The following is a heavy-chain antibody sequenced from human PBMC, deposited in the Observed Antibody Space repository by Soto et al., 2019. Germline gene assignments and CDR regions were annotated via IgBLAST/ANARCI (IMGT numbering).Heavy chain of an antibody. CDR3: ARGLASGDY. V-gene: IGHV1-46*03. D-gene: IGHD6-6*01. J-gene: IGHJ4*02. CDR1: GYTLTSFY. Sequence: QVQLVQPGAEVKKPGASVKLSCKASGYTLTSFYIHWVRQAPGQGLEWMGIINHNGGSTNYAHNFQGRVTMTRDTSTSTVYMDLSSLRSEDTAVYYCARGLASGDYWGQGTLVTVSS. CDR2: INHNGGST.